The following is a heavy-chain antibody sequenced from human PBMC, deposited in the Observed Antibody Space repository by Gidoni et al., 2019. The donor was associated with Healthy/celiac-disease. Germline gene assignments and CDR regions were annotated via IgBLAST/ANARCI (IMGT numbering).Heavy chain of an antibody. CDR2: INHSGST. J-gene: IGHJ6*02. V-gene: IGHV4-34*01. Sequence: QVQLQQCGAGLLKPSETLSLTCAVYAGSFSGYYWSWIRQPPGKGLEWIGEINHSGSTNYNPSLKSRVTISVDTSKNQFSLKLSSVTAADTAVYYCARGERRKSTSVYYYGMDVWGQGTTVTVSS. CDR1: AGSFSGYY. CDR3: ARGERRKSTSVYYYGMDV.